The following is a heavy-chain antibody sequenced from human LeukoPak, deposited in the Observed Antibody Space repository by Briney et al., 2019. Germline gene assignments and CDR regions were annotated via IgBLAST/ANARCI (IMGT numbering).Heavy chain of an antibody. CDR3: ARARITIFGVATYYYYMDV. CDR2: INHSGST. D-gene: IGHD3-3*01. J-gene: IGHJ6*03. CDR1: GGSFSGYY. Sequence: SETLSLTCAVYGGSFSGYYWSWIRQPPGKGLEWIGEINHSGSTNYNPSLKSRVTISVDTSKNQFSLKLSSVTAADMAVYYCARARITIFGVATYYYYMDVWGKGTTVTVSS. V-gene: IGHV4-34*01.